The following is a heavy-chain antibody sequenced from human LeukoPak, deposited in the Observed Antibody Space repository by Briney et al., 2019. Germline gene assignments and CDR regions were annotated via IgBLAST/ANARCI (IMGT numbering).Heavy chain of an antibody. Sequence: PGGSLRLSCAASGFTFNAYAMHWVRQAPGKGLECVSAISGNGDDTYYADSVKGRFTISRDNSKITVYLQMNSLRAEDTAVYYCAKPHYSGSGSYSKEDFWGQGTLVTVSS. D-gene: IGHD3-10*01. CDR3: AKPHYSGSGSYSKEDF. CDR2: ISGNGDDT. J-gene: IGHJ4*02. V-gene: IGHV3-23*01. CDR1: GFTFNAYA.